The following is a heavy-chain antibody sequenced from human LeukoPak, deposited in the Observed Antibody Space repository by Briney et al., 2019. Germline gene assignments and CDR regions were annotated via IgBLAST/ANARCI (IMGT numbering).Heavy chain of an antibody. CDR3: ARKAYGGNRTFDY. J-gene: IGHJ4*02. CDR1: GGSISSSNW. V-gene: IGHV4-4*02. CDR2: IYHSGST. D-gene: IGHD4-23*01. Sequence: PSGTLSLTCAVSGGSISSSNWWSWVRQPPGKGLEWIGEIYHSGSTNYNPSLKSRVTISVDKSKNQFSLKLSSVTAADAAVYYCARKAYGGNRTFDYWGQGTLVTVSS.